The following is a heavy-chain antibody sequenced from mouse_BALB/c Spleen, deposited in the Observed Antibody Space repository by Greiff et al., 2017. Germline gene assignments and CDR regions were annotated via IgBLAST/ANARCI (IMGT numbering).Heavy chain of an antibody. CDR1: GYTFTSYW. V-gene: IGHV1-7*01. Sequence: QVQLQQSGAELAKPGASVKMSCKASGYTFTSYWMHWVKQRPGQGLEWIGYINPSTGYTEYNQKFKDKATLTADKSSSTAYMQLSSLTSEDSAVYYCARNYDSSPYFDYWGQGTTLTVSS. D-gene: IGHD1-1*01. J-gene: IGHJ2*01. CDR2: INPSTGYT. CDR3: ARNYDSSPYFDY.